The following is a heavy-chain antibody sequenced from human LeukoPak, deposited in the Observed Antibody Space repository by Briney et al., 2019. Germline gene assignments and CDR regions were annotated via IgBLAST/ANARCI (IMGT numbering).Heavy chain of an antibody. Sequence: GGSLRLSCAASGFTFSSYGMHWVRQAPGKGLEWVAFIRYDGSNKYYADSVKGRFTISRDNSKNTLYLQMNSLRAEDTAVYYCARDHVGYCSGGSCRTTLKTDAFDIWGQGTMVTVSS. CDR2: IRYDGSNK. CDR1: GFTFSSYG. J-gene: IGHJ3*02. D-gene: IGHD2-15*01. CDR3: ARDHVGYCSGGSCRTTLKTDAFDI. V-gene: IGHV3-30*02.